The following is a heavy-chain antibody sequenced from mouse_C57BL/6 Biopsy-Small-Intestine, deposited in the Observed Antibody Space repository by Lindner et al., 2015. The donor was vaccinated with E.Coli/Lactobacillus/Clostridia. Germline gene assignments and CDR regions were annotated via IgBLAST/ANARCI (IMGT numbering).Heavy chain of an antibody. CDR2: IYPRDGST. CDR1: GYTFTSYD. Sequence: VQLQESGPELVKPGASVKLSCKASGYTFTSYDINWVKQRPGQGLEWIGWIYPRDGSTKYNEKFKGKATLTVDTSSSTAYMELHSLTSEDSAVYFCARGGSSGRFAYWGQGTLVTVS. D-gene: IGHD3-2*02. J-gene: IGHJ3*01. CDR3: ARGGSSGRFAY. V-gene: IGHV1-85*01.